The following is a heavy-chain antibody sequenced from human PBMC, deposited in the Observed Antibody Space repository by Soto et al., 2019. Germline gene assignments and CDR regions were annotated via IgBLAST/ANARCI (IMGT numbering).Heavy chain of an antibody. D-gene: IGHD3-16*01. J-gene: IGHJ5*02. Sequence: EVQLVESGGGLIQPGGSLRLSCAVSGLTLTNVWMNWLRQAPGKGLEWVSLIRSEPDGGTTNYAAPVKNRFTISRDNSKNTLYLQMNSLESEDTAVYDCGWGAAQFYESWGLGTLVTVSS. CDR2: IRSEPDGGTT. V-gene: IGHV3-15*07. CDR1: GLTLTNVW. CDR3: GWGAAQFYES.